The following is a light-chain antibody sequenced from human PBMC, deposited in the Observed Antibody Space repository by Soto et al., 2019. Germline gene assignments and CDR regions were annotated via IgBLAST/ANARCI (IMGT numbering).Light chain of an antibody. CDR2: EVS. V-gene: IGLV2-8*01. CDR1: SNDVGHSSF. Sequence: QSVLTQPPSASGSPGQSVTISCTGNSNDVGHSSFISWYQQHPGKGPKLIIYEVSKRPSGVPDRFSGSKSGNAASLSVSGLQDDEEDYYCDTRQGNRGNDVCGIGTKDTAL. CDR3: TRQGNRGNDV. J-gene: IGLJ1*01.